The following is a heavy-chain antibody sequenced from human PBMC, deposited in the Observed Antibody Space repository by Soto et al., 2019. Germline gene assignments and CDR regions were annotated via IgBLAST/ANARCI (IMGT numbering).Heavy chain of an antibody. CDR2: MSHSGRS. D-gene: IGHD3-3*01. Sequence: SETLSLTCAVSGGSMSSFSWSWIRQPPGKGLEFVGSMSHSGRSEYNPSLKNRIILSVDVSKNQFSLNLKSMEAADTAVYYCARVAMENYHGIWSGSTSYALDVWGQGTTVTVSS. CDR3: ARVAMENYHGIWSGSTSYALDV. V-gene: IGHV4-59*13. CDR1: GGSMSSFS. J-gene: IGHJ6*02.